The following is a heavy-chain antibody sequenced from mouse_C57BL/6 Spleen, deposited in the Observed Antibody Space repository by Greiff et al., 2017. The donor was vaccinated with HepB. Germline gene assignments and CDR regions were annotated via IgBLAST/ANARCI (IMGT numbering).Heavy chain of an antibody. J-gene: IGHJ4*01. CDR1: GFTFSDYG. CDR3: AKPYYYAMDY. CDR2: ISSGSSTI. Sequence: EVQRVESGGGLVKPGGSLKLSCAASGFTFSDYGMHWVRQAPEKGLEWVAYISSGSSTIYYADTVKGRFTISRDNAKNTLFLQMTSLRSEDTAMYYCAKPYYYAMDYWGQGTSVTVSS. V-gene: IGHV5-17*01.